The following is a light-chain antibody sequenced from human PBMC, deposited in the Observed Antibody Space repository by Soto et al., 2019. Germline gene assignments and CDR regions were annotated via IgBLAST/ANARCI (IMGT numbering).Light chain of an antibody. CDR1: QDIRNF. Sequence: DIQMTQSPTSLSASVGDIVTITCRASQDIRNFVAWYQKKPGKAPKLLIYDASTLQSVVPYRLSGSGSGTVFTLTINSLQTEDVATYSCQKYSSVPVFGTGTKVEIK. J-gene: IGKJ3*01. CDR2: DAS. V-gene: IGKV1-27*01. CDR3: QKYSSVPV.